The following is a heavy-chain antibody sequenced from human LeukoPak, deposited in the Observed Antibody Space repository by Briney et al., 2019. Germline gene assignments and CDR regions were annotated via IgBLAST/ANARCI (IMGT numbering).Heavy chain of an antibody. D-gene: IGHD3-3*01. Sequence: GGSLRLSCAASGFTFSSYAMSWVRQAPGKGLEWVSAISGSGGSTYHADSVKGRFTISRDNSKNTLYLQMNSLRAEDTAVYYCAKDAGRYDFWSGYYRSDYFDYWGQGTLVTVSS. CDR2: ISGSGGST. CDR3: AKDAGRYDFWSGYYRSDYFDY. CDR1: GFTFSSYA. V-gene: IGHV3-23*01. J-gene: IGHJ4*02.